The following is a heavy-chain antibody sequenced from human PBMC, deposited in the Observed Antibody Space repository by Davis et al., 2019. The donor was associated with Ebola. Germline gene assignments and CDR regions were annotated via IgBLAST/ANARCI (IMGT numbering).Heavy chain of an antibody. V-gene: IGHV3-30*04. Sequence: GESLKISCAASGFRFTSSVLHWVRQTPDKGLEWVAVMAIDGSDVKQYADSVKGRFTISRDNSKNTLYLQMNSLRAEDTAVYYCAKAPRGSGWQGAFDIWGQGTMVTVSS. CDR3: AKAPRGSGWQGAFDI. J-gene: IGHJ3*02. D-gene: IGHD6-19*01. CDR1: GFRFTSSV. CDR2: MAIDGSDVK.